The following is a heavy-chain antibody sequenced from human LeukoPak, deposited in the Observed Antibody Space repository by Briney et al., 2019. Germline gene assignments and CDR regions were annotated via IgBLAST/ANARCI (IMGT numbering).Heavy chain of an antibody. CDR2: IYYSGST. CDR3: ARVYYSNSYDYWYFDL. J-gene: IGHJ2*01. D-gene: IGHD6-13*01. Sequence: SETLSLTCTVTGDSISSSSSYWGWIRQPPGEGLEWIGSIYYSGSTNYNPSLKSRVTISVDTSKNQFSLKLSSVTAADTAVYYCARVYYSNSYDYWYFDLWGRGTLVTVSS. CDR1: GDSISSSSSY. V-gene: IGHV4-39*07.